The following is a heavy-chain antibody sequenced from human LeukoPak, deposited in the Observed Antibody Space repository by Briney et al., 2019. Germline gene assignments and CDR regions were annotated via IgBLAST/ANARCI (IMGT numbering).Heavy chain of an antibody. CDR1: GFTVSSNY. Sequence: GGSLRLSFAASGFTVSSNYMSWVRQAPGKGLEWVSVIYSGGSTYYADSVKGRFTISRDNSKNTLYLQMNSLRAEDTAVYYCAISIAVAGTRRYYYYYMDVWDKGTTVTISS. CDR2: IYSGGST. D-gene: IGHD6-19*01. CDR3: AISIAVAGTRRYYYYYMDV. J-gene: IGHJ6*03. V-gene: IGHV3-66*01.